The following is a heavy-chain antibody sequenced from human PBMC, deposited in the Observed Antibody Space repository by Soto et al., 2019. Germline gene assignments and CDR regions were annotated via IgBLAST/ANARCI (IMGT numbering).Heavy chain of an antibody. V-gene: IGHV4-31*03. Sequence: QVQLQESGPGLVKPSQTLSLTCTVSGGSISSGGYYWSWIRQHPGKGLEWIGYIYYSGSTYYNPSLKSRVTMSVDTSKNQFSLKLSSVTAADTAVYYCARDPVIAARPRGYFDYWGQGTLVTVSS. D-gene: IGHD6-6*01. CDR3: ARDPVIAARPRGYFDY. J-gene: IGHJ4*02. CDR1: GGSISSGGYY. CDR2: IYYSGST.